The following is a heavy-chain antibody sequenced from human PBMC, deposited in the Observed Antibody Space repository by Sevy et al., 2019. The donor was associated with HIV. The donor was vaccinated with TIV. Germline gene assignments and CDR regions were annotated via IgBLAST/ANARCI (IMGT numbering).Heavy chain of an antibody. J-gene: IGHJ4*02. D-gene: IGHD5-18*01. CDR3: ARVRYNYGSYYFDY. V-gene: IGHV3-11*01. Sequence: GGSLRLSCVVSTFTFSDYYMTWIRQAPGKGLEWISPISSGGTITSHADSVKGRFTISRDNAKNSLYLQMNSLRAEDTAVYYCARVRYNYGSYYFDYWGQGTLVTVSS. CDR2: ISSGGTIT. CDR1: TFTFSDYY.